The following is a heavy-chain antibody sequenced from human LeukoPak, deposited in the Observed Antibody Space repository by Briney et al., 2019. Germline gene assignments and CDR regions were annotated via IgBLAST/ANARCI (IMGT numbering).Heavy chain of an antibody. J-gene: IGHJ4*02. Sequence: SETLSLTCTVSGGSISSYYWSWIRQPPGKGLEWIGYIYYSGSTNYNPSLKSRVTISVDTSKNQFSLKLSSGTAADTAVYYCARHGPRYSSGWYQFDYWGQGTLVTVSS. CDR2: IYYSGST. V-gene: IGHV4-59*08. CDR3: ARHGPRYSSGWYQFDY. D-gene: IGHD6-19*01. CDR1: GGSISSYY.